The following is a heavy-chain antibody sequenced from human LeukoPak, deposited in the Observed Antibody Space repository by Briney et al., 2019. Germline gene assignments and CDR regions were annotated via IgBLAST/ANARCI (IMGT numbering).Heavy chain of an antibody. CDR1: GLIFGSYA. V-gene: IGHV3-23*01. Sequence: GGSLRLSCAASGLIFGSYAMSWVRQAPGKGLEWVSAISASGDNTYYAGAVKGRFTISRDNSKNTFYLQMNSLRAEDTAVYYCAKVRPPEKGDPLGQGTLVTVSS. CDR3: AKVRPPEKGDP. D-gene: IGHD1-14*01. CDR2: ISASGDNT. J-gene: IGHJ5*02.